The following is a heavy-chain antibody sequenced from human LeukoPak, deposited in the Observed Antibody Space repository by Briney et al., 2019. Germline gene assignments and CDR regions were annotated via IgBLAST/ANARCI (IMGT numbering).Heavy chain of an antibody. J-gene: IGHJ3*02. CDR3: ARDPRDDSSSWYRDDAFDI. CDR2: IYYSGST. D-gene: IGHD6-13*01. V-gene: IGHV4-59*01. Sequence: SETLSLTCTVSGGSISSYYWSWIRQPPGKGLEWIGYIYYSGSTNYNPSLKSRVTISVDTSKNQFSLKLSSVTAADTAVYYCARDPRDDSSSWYRDDAFDIWGQGTMVTVSS. CDR1: GGSISSYY.